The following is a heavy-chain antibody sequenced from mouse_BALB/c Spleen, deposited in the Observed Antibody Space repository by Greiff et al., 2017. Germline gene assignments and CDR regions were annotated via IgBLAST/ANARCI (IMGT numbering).Heavy chain of an antibody. D-gene: IGHD2-4*01. V-gene: IGHV5-4*02. Sequence: EVQGVESGGGLVKPGGSLKLSCAASGFTFSDYYMYWVRQTPEKRLEWVATISDGGSYTYYPDSVKGRFTISRDNAKNNLYLQMSSLKSEDTAMYYCARGDYDYDGYAMTTGVKEPQSPSPQ. CDR3: ARGDYDYDGYAMTT. J-gene: IGHJ4*01. CDR1: GFTFSDYY. CDR2: ISDGGSYT.